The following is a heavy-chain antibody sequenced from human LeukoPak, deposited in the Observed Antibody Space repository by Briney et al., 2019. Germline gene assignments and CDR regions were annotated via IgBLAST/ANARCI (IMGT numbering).Heavy chain of an antibody. CDR2: INPNSGGT. D-gene: IGHD2-15*01. Sequence: ASVKVSCKASGYTFTGYYMHWVRQAPGQGLEWMGWINPNSGGTNYAQKFQGRVTMTRDTSISTAYMELSRLRSDDTAVYYCASGYRSGGSCYHYDYWGQGTLVTVSS. CDR3: ASGYRSGGSCYHYDY. CDR1: GYTFTGYY. J-gene: IGHJ4*02. V-gene: IGHV1-2*02.